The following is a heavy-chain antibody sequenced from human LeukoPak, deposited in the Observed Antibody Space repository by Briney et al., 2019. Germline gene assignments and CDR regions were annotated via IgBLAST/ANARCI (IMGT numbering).Heavy chain of an antibody. V-gene: IGHV3-53*01. J-gene: IGHJ6*02. CDR3: AVIAAAGYNPIYGMDV. CDR1: GFTVSSNY. Sequence: GGSLRLSCAASGFTVSSNYMSWVRQAPGQGLGWVSVIYSGGSTYSADIVKGRFTISRDNSKNTLHLQMKSLRAEDTAVYYCAVIAAAGYNPIYGMDVWGQGTTVTVSS. D-gene: IGHD6-13*01. CDR2: IYSGGST.